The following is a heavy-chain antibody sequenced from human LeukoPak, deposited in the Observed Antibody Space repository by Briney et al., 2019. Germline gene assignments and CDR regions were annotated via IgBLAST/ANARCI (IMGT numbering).Heavy chain of an antibody. J-gene: IGHJ4*02. D-gene: IGHD3-16*01. CDR2: IKGDGIST. V-gene: IGHV3-74*01. Sequence: PGGSLRLSCAASGFDFSSNWMHWVRHAPGQGLVWVSRIKGDGISTNYADSVKGRFTISRDIAKNTLYLQMNSLRAEDTGVYYCAKDHYWGIDYWGRGPLVTVSS. CDR1: GFDFSSNW. CDR3: AKDHYWGIDY.